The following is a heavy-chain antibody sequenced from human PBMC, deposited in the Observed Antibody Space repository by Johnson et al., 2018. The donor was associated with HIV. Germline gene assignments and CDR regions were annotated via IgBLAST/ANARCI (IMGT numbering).Heavy chain of an antibody. CDR2: ISYDGSNK. CDR3: AKDAGIAVAEGAFDI. D-gene: IGHD6-19*01. V-gene: IGHV3-30*18. J-gene: IGHJ3*02. CDR1: GFTFSSHG. Sequence: QVQLVESGGGLVQPGGSLRLSCGASGFTFSSHGMHWVRQAPGKGLEWVAVISYDGSNKYYADSVKGRFTISRDNSKNTLYLQMSSLRTEDTAVYYCAKDAGIAVAEGAFDIWGQGTMVTVSS.